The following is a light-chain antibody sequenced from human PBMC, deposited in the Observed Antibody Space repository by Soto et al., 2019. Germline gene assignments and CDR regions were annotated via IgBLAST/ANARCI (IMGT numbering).Light chain of an antibody. V-gene: IGKV3D-15*01. CDR3: QQYDDWQT. CDR2: HAS. Sequence: EIVMTLSPATLSVSPGERVTLSCRASQNVNINLAWYQQKPGQAPRLLIYHASNRAPGIPARFSGSGSGTEFSLTISSLQSEDFATYHCQQYDDWQTFGGGTKVDIK. CDR1: QNVNIN. J-gene: IGKJ4*01.